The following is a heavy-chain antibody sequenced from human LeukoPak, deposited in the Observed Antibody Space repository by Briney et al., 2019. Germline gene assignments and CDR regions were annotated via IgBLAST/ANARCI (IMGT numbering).Heavy chain of an antibody. CDR1: GFTFSSYA. CDR2: ISGSGGST. D-gene: IGHD2-2*01. CDR3: AKVSVGYCSSTSCSRFDY. Sequence: GGSLRLSCAASGFTFSSYAMSWVRQAPGKGLEWVSAISGSGGSTYYADSVKGRFTTSRDNSKNTLYLQMNSLRAEDTAVYYCAKVSVGYCSSTSCSRFDYWGQGTLVTVSS. V-gene: IGHV3-23*01. J-gene: IGHJ4*02.